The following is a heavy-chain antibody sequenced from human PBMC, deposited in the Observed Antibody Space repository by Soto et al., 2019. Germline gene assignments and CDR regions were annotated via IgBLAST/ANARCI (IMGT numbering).Heavy chain of an antibody. Sequence: PSETLSLTCTVSGGSISSGDYYWSLIPKPPGKGLEWIRYIYFSGGTYYTPSHRGRVTMSVDTSKNQFSLQLAGVAGADTAVYYCARDRTAVAGFAYLDYWGPGSLVTVSA. CDR2: IYFSGGT. V-gene: IGHV4-30-4*01. D-gene: IGHD6-19*01. J-gene: IGHJ4*02. CDR1: GGSISSGDYY. CDR3: ARDRTAVAGFAYLDY.